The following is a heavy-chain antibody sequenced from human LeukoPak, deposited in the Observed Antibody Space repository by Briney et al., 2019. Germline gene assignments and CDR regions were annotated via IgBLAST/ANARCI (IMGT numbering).Heavy chain of an antibody. CDR3: AGAAGLGNYLIDY. J-gene: IGHJ4*02. D-gene: IGHD3-16*01. CDR1: GFTFSSYA. CDR2: ISGSGGST. Sequence: GGSLRLSCAAPGFTFSSYAMSWVRQAPGKGLEWVSAISGSGGSTYYADSVKGRFTISRDNSKNTAFLQMSGLTVEDTAVYYCAGAAGLGNYLIDYWGQGTLVTVSS. V-gene: IGHV3-23*01.